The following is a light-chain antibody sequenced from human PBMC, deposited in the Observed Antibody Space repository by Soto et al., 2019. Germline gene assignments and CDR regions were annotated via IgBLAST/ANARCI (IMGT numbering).Light chain of an antibody. Sequence: DIQITQSPSSMSASVGHRFNIADKASQSISRYLNWYQQKXGKAPKXXIYAASSLQGGVPSRFSGSGSGTDFTLTISSLQPEDFETYYCQQSYSPPRTFGQGTKVDI. J-gene: IGKJ1*01. V-gene: IGKV1-39*01. CDR3: QQSYSPPRT. CDR2: AAS. CDR1: QSISRY.